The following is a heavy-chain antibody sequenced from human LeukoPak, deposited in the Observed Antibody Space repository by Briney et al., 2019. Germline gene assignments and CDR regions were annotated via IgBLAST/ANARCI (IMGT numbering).Heavy chain of an antibody. CDR3: ARDRGGAVSDAFDI. CDR1: GFTFSSYS. CDR2: ISSSSSYI. Sequence: GGSLRLSCAASGFTFSSYSMNWVRQAPGKGLEWVSSISSSSSYIYYADSVKGRFTISRDNAKNSLHLQMNSLRAEDTAVYYCARDRGGAVSDAFDIWGQGTMVTVSS. D-gene: IGHD2-21*01. J-gene: IGHJ3*02. V-gene: IGHV3-21*01.